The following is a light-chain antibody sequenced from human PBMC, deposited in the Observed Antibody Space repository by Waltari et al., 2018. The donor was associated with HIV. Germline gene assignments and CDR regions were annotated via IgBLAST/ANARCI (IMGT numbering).Light chain of an antibody. Sequence: QSVLAQPPSVSGTPGQRVTISCSGTTSNIGTNVVNWYQQLPGTAPKLLMCRNDERPSGVPDRFSGSKSGTSASLALSGLRSEDEADYYCAAWDNSLSAWVFGGGTKLTVL. J-gene: IGLJ3*02. V-gene: IGLV1-47*01. CDR1: TSNIGTNV. CDR3: AAWDNSLSAWV. CDR2: RND.